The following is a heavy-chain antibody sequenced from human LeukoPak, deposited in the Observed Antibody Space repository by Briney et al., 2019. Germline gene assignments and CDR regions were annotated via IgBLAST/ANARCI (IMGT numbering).Heavy chain of an antibody. V-gene: IGHV4-61*09. D-gene: IGHD3-22*01. CDR1: GGSIISGSYY. Sequence: SETLSPTCTVSGGSIISGSYYWSWIRQPAGKGLEWVGHIGSTNYNPSLKSRVTISVDTSKNQFSLKLSSVTAADTAVYYCARGLIYYDSSGRPHWYFDLWGRGTLVTVSS. CDR2: IGST. J-gene: IGHJ2*01. CDR3: ARGLIYYDSSGRPHWYFDL.